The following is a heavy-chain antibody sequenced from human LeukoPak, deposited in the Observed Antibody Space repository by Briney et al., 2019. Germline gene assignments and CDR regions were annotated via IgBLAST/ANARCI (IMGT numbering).Heavy chain of an antibody. J-gene: IGHJ4*02. CDR2: ISAYNGNT. V-gene: IGHV1-18*01. CDR3: ARVPDMFGGVIAETDY. Sequence: ASVKVSCTASGYTFTSYGISWVRQAPGQGLEWMGWISAYNGNTNYAQKLQGRVTMTTDTSTSTAYMELRSLRSDDTAVYYCARVPDMFGGVIAETDYWGQGTLVTVSS. D-gene: IGHD3-16*02. CDR1: GYTFTSYG.